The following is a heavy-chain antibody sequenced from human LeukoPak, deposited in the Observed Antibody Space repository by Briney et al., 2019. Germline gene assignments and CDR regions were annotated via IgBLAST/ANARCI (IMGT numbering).Heavy chain of an antibody. D-gene: IGHD6-19*01. CDR2: IYYSGST. V-gene: IGHV4-59*01. J-gene: IGHJ4*02. CDR1: GGSISSYY. Sequence: SSETLSLTCTVSGGSISSYYWSWLRQPPGKGLEWIGYIYYSGSTNYNPSLKSRVTISVDTSKNQFSLKLSSVTAADTAVYYCATVKPPYSSGWYWGQGTLVTVSS. CDR3: ATVKPPYSSGWY.